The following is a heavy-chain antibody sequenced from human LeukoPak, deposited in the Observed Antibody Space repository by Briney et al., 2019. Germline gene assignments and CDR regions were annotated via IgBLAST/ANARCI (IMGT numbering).Heavy chain of an antibody. CDR3: AKVNGPRIVVVPAAIGAGKAGMDV. V-gene: IGHV3-23*01. D-gene: IGHD2-2*02. CDR2: ISGSGGST. J-gene: IGHJ6*02. Sequence: PGGSLRLSCAASGFTFSSYAMSWVRQAPGKGLEWVSAISGSGGSTYYADSVKGRFTISRDNSKNTLYLQMNSLRAEDTAVYYCAKVNGPRIVVVPAAIGAGKAGMDVWGQGTTVTVSS. CDR1: GFTFSSYA.